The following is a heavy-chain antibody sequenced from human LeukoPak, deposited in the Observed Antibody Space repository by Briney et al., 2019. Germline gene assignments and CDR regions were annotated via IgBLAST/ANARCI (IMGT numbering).Heavy chain of an antibody. V-gene: IGHV4-61*02. J-gene: IGHJ4*02. Sequence: SETLSLTCTVSGGSISSGSYYWSWIRQPAGKGLEWIGRVYTSGSTNYNPSLKSRVTISVDTSKNQFSLKLSSVTAADTAVYYCAREVKYYDSSGPFFDYWGQGTLVTVSS. CDR2: VYTSGST. CDR3: AREVKYYDSSGPFFDY. CDR1: GGSISSGSYY. D-gene: IGHD3-22*01.